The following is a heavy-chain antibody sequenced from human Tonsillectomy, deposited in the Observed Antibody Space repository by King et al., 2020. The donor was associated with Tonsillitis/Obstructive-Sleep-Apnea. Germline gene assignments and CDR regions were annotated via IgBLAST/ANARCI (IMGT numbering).Heavy chain of an antibody. Sequence: VQLVESGGGVVQPGGSLRLSCAASGFTFDDYAMHWVRQAPGKVLEWVSLISGDGVSTYYADSVKGRFTISRDNSKNSLYLQMNSLRTEDTALYYCTKDITYYGSVSYYNYWGQGTLVTVSS. CDR1: GFTFDDYA. V-gene: IGHV3-43*02. CDR2: ISGDGVST. J-gene: IGHJ4*02. CDR3: TKDITYYGSVSYYNY. D-gene: IGHD3-10*01.